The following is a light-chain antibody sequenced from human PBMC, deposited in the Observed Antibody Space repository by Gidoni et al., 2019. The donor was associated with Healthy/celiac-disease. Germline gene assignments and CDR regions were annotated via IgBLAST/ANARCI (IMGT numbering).Light chain of an antibody. J-gene: IGKJ1*01. Sequence: DIQMTQSPPSLSGSVGDRVTITCRASQSISSYLNWHQQKTGKAHTLLLYAASSLQSEVPSRYSHSGSVRDITLSISSLQPADLATYYCQQSDSNPWTFGQGTKVEIK. CDR3: QQSDSNPWT. CDR2: AAS. V-gene: IGKV1-39*01. CDR1: QSISSY.